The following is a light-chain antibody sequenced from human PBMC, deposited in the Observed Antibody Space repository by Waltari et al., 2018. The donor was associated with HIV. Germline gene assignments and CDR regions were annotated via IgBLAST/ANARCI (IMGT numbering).Light chain of an antibody. Sequence: SYELTPPPSVSVSPGQTASISCSGDKLGARYASWYQQRPGQSPVLIIYQDKKRPSGIPERFSGSNSGNTATLTISGTQTMDEADYYCQVWDYRGYVMFGGGTKLTVL. CDR2: QDK. J-gene: IGLJ3*02. CDR1: KLGARY. CDR3: QVWDYRGYVM. V-gene: IGLV3-1*01.